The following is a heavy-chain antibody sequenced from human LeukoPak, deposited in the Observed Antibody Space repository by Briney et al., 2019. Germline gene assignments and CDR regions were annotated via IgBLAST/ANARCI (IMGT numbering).Heavy chain of an antibody. CDR1: GFSFTNYW. CDR2: VDSDGSDT. CDR3: ARGGYGHGFDI. Sequence: GGSLRLSCVASGFSFTNYWMHWVRQSPGKGLEWVSRVDSDGSDTIYADSVRGRFTISRGNAQNTVFLQMNSLRVEDTAVYYCARGGYGHGFDIWGRGTMVTVSS. D-gene: IGHD5-12*01. J-gene: IGHJ3*02. V-gene: IGHV3-74*01.